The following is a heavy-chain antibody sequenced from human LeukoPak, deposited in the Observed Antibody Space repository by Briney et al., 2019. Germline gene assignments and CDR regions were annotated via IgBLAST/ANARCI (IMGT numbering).Heavy chain of an antibody. J-gene: IGHJ4*02. Sequence: GRSQRLSCSASGFSFSTHNMHWVRQAPGKGLEFFSGITSDGENTDYLDFVKGRFTITRDNSKNTLYLHMTSLGPEDTAVYFCVKGRYGTGWDFWGPGTLVIVSS. CDR3: VKGRYGTGWDF. D-gene: IGHD3-10*01. CDR1: GFSFSTHN. CDR2: ITSDGENT. V-gene: IGHV3-64D*06.